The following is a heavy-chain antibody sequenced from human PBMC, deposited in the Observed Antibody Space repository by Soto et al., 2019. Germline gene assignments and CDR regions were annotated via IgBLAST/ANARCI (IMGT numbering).Heavy chain of an antibody. Sequence: GESLKISCKGSGYSFTSYWIAWVRLMPGTGLECMGIIYPGDSDNRYSPSFEGQVTISADKSINTAYLQWSSLKASDSAMYYCARPFDTSGWYDHWGQGTLVTVS. J-gene: IGHJ5*02. D-gene: IGHD6-19*01. CDR1: GYSFTSYW. CDR3: ARPFDTSGWYDH. V-gene: IGHV5-51*01. CDR2: IYPGDSDN.